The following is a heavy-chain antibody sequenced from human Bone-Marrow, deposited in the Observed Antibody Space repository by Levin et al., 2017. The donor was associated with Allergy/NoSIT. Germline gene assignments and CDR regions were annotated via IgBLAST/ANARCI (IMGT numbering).Heavy chain of an antibody. D-gene: IGHD5-18*01. V-gene: IGHV1-18*01. CDR1: GYSFTFFG. J-gene: IGHJ3*02. CDR2: ISPYNGDT. CDR3: ARELADTAADTFAI. Sequence: ASVKVSCKASGYSFTFFGISWVRQAPGQGLEWMGWISPYNGDTNYAQKFQGRVTMTTDTSTSTAYMELRSLRSDDTAVYYCARELADTAADTFAIWGQGTMVTVSS.